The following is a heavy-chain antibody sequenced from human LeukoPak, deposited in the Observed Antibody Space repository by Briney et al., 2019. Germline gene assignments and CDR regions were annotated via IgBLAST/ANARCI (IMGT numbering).Heavy chain of an antibody. Sequence: SETLSLTCTVSGYSISSGYYWGWIRQPPGTGLEWIGSIYHSGSTYYNPSLKSRVTISVDTSKNQFSLKLSSVTAADTAVYYCARQWLGVVRFDYWGQGTLVTVSS. V-gene: IGHV4-38-2*02. D-gene: IGHD6-19*01. CDR3: ARQWLGVVRFDY. J-gene: IGHJ4*02. CDR2: IYHSGST. CDR1: GYSISSGYY.